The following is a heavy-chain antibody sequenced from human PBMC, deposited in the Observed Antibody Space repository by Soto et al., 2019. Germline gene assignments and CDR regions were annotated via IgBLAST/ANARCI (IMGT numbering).Heavy chain of an antibody. J-gene: IGHJ6*02. CDR3: ARVSGSYYYGMDV. V-gene: IGHV4-4*02. CDR2: IYHSGST. CDR1: GGSTSSSNW. Sequence: QVQLQESGPGLVKPSGTLSLTCAVSGGSTSSSNWWSWVRQPPGKGLEWIGEIYHSGSTNYNPSLKRRITISLDKSKNQFSLKLGSVTAADTAVYYCARVSGSYYYGMDVWGQGTTVTVSS. D-gene: IGHD1-26*01.